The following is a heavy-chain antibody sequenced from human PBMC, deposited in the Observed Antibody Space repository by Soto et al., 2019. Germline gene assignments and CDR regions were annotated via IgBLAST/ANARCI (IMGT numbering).Heavy chain of an antibody. Sequence: GASVKVSCKASGYTFTNYDITWVRRAPGQGLEWMGWISAYNGNTHYTQRLQGSVTMTTDSTTYTDYMELRGLRSDVSALYYCASGWQIIGYFYYYRDVWGKGTMVTVSS. D-gene: IGHD2-15*01. CDR3: ASGWQIIGYFYYYRDV. CDR1: GYTFTNYD. J-gene: IGHJ6*03. CDR2: ISAYNGNT. V-gene: IGHV1-18*01.